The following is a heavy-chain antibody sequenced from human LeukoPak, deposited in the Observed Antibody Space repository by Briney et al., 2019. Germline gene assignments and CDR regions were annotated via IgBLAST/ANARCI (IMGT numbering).Heavy chain of an antibody. D-gene: IGHD3-10*01. Sequence: ASVKVSCKASGYTFTSSGINWVRQATGKGLEWMGRIIPILGIANYAQKFQGRVTITADKSTSTAYMELSSLRSEDTAVYYCAREVGNVLLWAYYGMDVWGQGTTVTVSS. CDR3: AREVGNVLLWAYYGMDV. V-gene: IGHV1-69*04. CDR2: IIPILGIA. CDR1: GYTFTSSG. J-gene: IGHJ6*02.